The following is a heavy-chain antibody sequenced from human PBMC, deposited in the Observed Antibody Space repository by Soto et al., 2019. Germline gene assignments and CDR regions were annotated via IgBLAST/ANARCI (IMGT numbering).Heavy chain of an antibody. CDR1: GGSFSGYY. V-gene: IGHV4-34*01. D-gene: IGHD6-13*01. Sequence: SETLSLTCAVYGGSFSGYYWSWIRQPPGKGLEWIGEINHSGSTNYNPSLKSRVTISVDTSENQFSLKLSSVTAADTAVYYCQAAGHDFDYWGQGTLVTVSS. CDR3: QAAGHDFDY. CDR2: INHSGST. J-gene: IGHJ4*02.